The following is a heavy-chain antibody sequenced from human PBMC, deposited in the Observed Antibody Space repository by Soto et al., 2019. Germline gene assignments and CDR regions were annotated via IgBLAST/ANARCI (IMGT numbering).Heavy chain of an antibody. V-gene: IGHV4-34*01. CDR2: INHSGST. D-gene: IGHD2-15*01. CDR1: GGSFSGYY. Sequence: SETLSLTCAVYGGSFSGYYWSWIRQPPGKGLEWIGEINHSGSTNYNPSLKSRVTISVDTSKNQFSLKLSSVTAADTAVYYCATLSGGSYLIAYWGQGTLVTVSS. J-gene: IGHJ4*02. CDR3: ATLSGGSYLIAY.